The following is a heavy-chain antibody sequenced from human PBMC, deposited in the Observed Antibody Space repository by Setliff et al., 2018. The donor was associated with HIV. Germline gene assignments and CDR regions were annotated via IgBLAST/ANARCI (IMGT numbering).Heavy chain of an antibody. CDR2: IYSSGST. J-gene: IGHJ4*02. D-gene: IGHD3-10*01. CDR3: ARAYFGSGIYY. Sequence: SETLSLTRTVSGGSISSYYWSWIRQPPGKGLEWLGHIYSSGSTNYNPSLKSRVTISVDTSKNQFSLKLYSVTAADTAVYYCARAYFGSGIYYWGQGTLVTVSS. V-gene: IGHV4-4*09. CDR1: GGSISSYY.